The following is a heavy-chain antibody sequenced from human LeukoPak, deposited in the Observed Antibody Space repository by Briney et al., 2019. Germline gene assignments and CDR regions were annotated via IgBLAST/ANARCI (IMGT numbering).Heavy chain of an antibody. CDR2: ISSSSSTI. D-gene: IGHD6-13*01. V-gene: IGHV3-48*01. CDR3: ARTRSSSSSWYGQFDY. J-gene: IGHJ4*02. CDR1: GFTFSSYG. Sequence: PGGSLRLSCAASGFTFSSYGMTWVRQAPGKGLEWVSYISSSSSTIYYADSVKGRFTISRDNAKNSLYLQLNSLRAEDTAVYYCARTRSSSSSWYGQFDYWGQGTLVTVSS.